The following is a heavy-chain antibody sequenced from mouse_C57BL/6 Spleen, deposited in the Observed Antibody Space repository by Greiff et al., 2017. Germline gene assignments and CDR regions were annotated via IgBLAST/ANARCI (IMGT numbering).Heavy chain of an antibody. J-gene: IGHJ2*01. CDR3: ARGDGYFDY. D-gene: IGHD3-3*01. CDR2: IHPNSGST. CDR1: GYTFTSYW. Sequence: QVQLKQPGAELVKPGASVKLSCKASGYTFTSYWMHWVKQRPGQGLEWIGMIHPNSGSTNYKEKFKSKATLTVDKSASTAYMQLSSLTSEDSAVYYCARGDGYFDYWGQGTTLTVSS. V-gene: IGHV1-64*01.